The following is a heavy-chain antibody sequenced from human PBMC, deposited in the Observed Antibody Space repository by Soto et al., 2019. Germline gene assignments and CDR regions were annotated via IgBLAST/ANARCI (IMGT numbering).Heavy chain of an antibody. CDR1: GYTFTSYG. V-gene: IGHV1-18*04. CDR2: ISAYNGNT. CDR3: ARVNSIVGATKNFDY. Sequence: ASVKVSCKASGYTFTSYGISWARQAPGQGLEWMGWISAYNGNTNYAQKLQGRVTMTTDTSTSTAYMELRSLRSDDTAVYYCARVNSIVGATKNFDYWGQGTLVTVSS. D-gene: IGHD1-26*01. J-gene: IGHJ4*02.